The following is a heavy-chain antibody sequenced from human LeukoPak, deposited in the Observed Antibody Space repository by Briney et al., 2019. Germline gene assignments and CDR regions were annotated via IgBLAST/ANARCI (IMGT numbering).Heavy chain of an antibody. CDR1: GFTFSSYE. D-gene: IGHD2/OR15-2a*01. CDR2: ISSSGSTI. CDR3: ARDLGVVVMGDY. V-gene: IGHV3-48*03. Sequence: GGSLRLSCAASGFTFSSYEMNWVRQAPGKGLKWVSYISSSGSTIYYADSVKGRFTISRDNAKNSLYLQMNSLRAEDTAVYYCARDLGVVVMGDYWGQGTLVTVSS. J-gene: IGHJ4*02.